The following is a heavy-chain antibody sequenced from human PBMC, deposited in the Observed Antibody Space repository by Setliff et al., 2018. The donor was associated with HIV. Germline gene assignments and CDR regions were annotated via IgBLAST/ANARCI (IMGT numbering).Heavy chain of an antibody. CDR1: GGTFGGSSA. V-gene: IGHV1-69*06. CDR2: VVPVFNTV. CDR3: ARSGYFDSSAEF. J-gene: IGHJ4*02. Sequence: SVKVSCKPSGGTFGGSSAINWVRQAPGQGLEWMGRVVPVFNTVNYAQLFQDRITISADKSTSTAYMELSNLRSNDTAVYYCARSGYFDSSAEFWGQGTLVTVS. D-gene: IGHD3-9*01.